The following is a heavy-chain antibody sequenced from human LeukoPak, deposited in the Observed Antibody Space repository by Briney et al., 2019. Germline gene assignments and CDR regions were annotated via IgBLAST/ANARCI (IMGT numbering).Heavy chain of an antibody. CDR3: ARGGWVNLRAPFDY. V-gene: IGHV4-38-2*01. Sequence: SETLSLTCAVSGYSISSDFYWGWIRQPPGKGLEWIGEINHSGSTNYNPSLKSRVTISVDTSKNQFSLKLSSVTAADTAVYYCARGGWVNLRAPFDYWGQGTLVTVSS. D-gene: IGHD1-14*01. J-gene: IGHJ4*02. CDR2: INHSGST. CDR1: GYSISSDFY.